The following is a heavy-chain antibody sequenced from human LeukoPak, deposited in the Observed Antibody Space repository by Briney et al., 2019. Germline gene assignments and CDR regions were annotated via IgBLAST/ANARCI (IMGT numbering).Heavy chain of an antibody. D-gene: IGHD5-18*01. CDR2: ISAYNGNT. Sequence: ASVKVSCKASGYTFTSYGISWVRQAPGQGLEWMGWISAYNGNTNYAQKLQGRVTMTTDTSTSTAYMELRSLRSDDTAVYYCARSSGYKVYYYFDYWGQGTLVTVSS. CDR3: ARSSGYKVYYYFDY. J-gene: IGHJ4*02. CDR1: GYTFTSYG. V-gene: IGHV1-18*01.